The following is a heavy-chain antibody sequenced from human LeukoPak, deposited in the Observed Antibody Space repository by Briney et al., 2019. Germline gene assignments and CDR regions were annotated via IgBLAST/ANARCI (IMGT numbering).Heavy chain of an antibody. D-gene: IGHD3-22*01. J-gene: IGHJ4*02. CDR3: APKTYYYDSSGYLY. Sequence: ASVKVSCKVSGYTLTELSMHWVRQAPGKGPEWMGGFDPEDGETIYAQKFQGRVTMTEDTSTDTAYMELSSLRSEDTAVYYCAPKTYYYDSSGYLYWGQGTLVTVSS. V-gene: IGHV1-24*01. CDR2: FDPEDGET. CDR1: GYTLTELS.